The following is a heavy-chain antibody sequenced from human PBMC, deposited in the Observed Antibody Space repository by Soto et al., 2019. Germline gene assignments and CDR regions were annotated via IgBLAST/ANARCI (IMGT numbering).Heavy chain of an antibody. CDR1: GFTVSSHY. Sequence: EVQLVETGGGLIHQGGSLRLSCVVTGFTVSSHYMRWVRQSPGKGLEWVSVIYSGGTTYSADFVKGRFTISRDDSKNTLHLQMNSLRSEDTAVYYCAIAWWSTSRLLDPGGQGTLVTVSS. D-gene: IGHD6-6*01. CDR3: AIAWWSTSRLLDP. CDR2: IYSGGTT. J-gene: IGHJ5*02. V-gene: IGHV3-53*02.